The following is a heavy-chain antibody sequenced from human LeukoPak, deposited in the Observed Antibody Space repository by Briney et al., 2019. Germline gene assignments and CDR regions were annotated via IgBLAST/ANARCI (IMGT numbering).Heavy chain of an antibody. CDR2: ISSSGSDK. Sequence: PGGSLRLSCAASGFPFSDHEMNWVRQAPGKGLEWVSYISSSGSDKYYPASVKGRFTISRDNAKNSLYLQMNSLRAEDTAVYYCARRTSGAFAIWGQGTKVTVSS. V-gene: IGHV3-48*03. J-gene: IGHJ3*02. CDR1: GFPFSDHE. CDR3: ARRTSGAFAI.